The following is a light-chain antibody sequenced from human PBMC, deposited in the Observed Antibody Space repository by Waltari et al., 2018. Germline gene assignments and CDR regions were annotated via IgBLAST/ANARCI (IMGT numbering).Light chain of an antibody. J-gene: IGKJ1*01. V-gene: IGKV1-39*01. CDR3: QQSFSSPWT. CDR1: PNIRTY. CDR2: GAS. Sequence: DIQMTQSPSSLSASIGDTITVTCRASPNIRTYLNWYQQKPAKAPKLLIFGASSLPRGVPSRFTGSASGTEFTLTITNLQPDDFATYFCQQSFSSPWTFGQGTTV.